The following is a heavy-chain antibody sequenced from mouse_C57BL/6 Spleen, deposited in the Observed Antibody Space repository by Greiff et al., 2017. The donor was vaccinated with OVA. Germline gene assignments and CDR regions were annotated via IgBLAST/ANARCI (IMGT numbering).Heavy chain of an antibody. CDR2: IDPETGGT. CDR1: GYTFTDYE. Sequence: VQLQESGAELVRPGASVTLSCKASGYTFTDYEMHWVKQTPVHGLEWIGAIDPETGGTAYNQKFKGKAILTADKSSSTAYMELRSLTSEDSAVYYCTGGSGAWFAYGGQGTLVTVSA. CDR3: TGGSGAWFAY. V-gene: IGHV1-15*01. J-gene: IGHJ3*01. D-gene: IGHD1-1*01.